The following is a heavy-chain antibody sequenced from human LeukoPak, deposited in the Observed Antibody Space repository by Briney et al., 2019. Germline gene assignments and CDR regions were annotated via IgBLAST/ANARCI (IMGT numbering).Heavy chain of an antibody. CDR1: GYTFTSYY. V-gene: IGHV1-46*01. D-gene: IGHD6-13*01. J-gene: IGHJ4*02. Sequence: ASVKVSCKASGYTFTSYYMHWVRQAPGQGLEWMGIXNPSGGSTSYAQKFQGRVTMTRDTSTSTVYMELSSLRSEDTAVYYCASSIGGYIAAAGFFDYWGQGTLVTVSS. CDR3: ASSIGGYIAAAGFFDY. CDR2: XNPSGGST.